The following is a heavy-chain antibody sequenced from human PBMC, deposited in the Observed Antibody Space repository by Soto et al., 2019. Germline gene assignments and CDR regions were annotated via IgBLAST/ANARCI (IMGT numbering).Heavy chain of an antibody. CDR2: INSDGSST. V-gene: IGHV3-74*01. CDR3: TSPTDYGGNSPMAF. J-gene: IGHJ4*02. Sequence: EVQLVESGGGLVQPGGSLRLSCAASGFTFSNYWMHWVRQAPGERLVWVSRINSDGSSTSHADSVKGRFTISRDNAKNTLYLQMNSLRAEDTAVYYCTSPTDYGGNSPMAFWGQGTLVTVSS. CDR1: GFTFSNYW. D-gene: IGHD4-17*01.